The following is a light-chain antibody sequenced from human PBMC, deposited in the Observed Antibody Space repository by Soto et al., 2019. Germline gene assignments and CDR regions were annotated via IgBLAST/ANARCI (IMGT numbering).Light chain of an antibody. V-gene: IGLV1-44*01. CDR1: SSSIESNT. CDR3: LAWDDSLNGNL. CDR2: TND. J-gene: IGLJ1*01. Sequence: QSVLTQPPSASGTPGQRVTISCSGSSSSIESNTVYWYQQLPGMAPRLLTHTNDRRPSGVPDRFSGSKSGTSASLAISGLQSEDEADYYCLAWDDSLNGNLFGTGTKVTVL.